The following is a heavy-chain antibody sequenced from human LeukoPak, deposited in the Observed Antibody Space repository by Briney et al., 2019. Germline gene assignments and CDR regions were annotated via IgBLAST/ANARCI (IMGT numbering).Heavy chain of an antibody. CDR3: ASLAGWARAGELELRDYYYGMDV. Sequence: PGRSLRLSCAASGFTFSSYAMHWVRQAPGKGLEWVAVISYDGSNKYYADSVKGRFTISRDNSKSTLYLQMNSLRAEDTAVYYCASLAGWARAGELELRDYYYGMDVWGQGTTVTVSS. J-gene: IGHJ6*02. D-gene: IGHD1-7*01. CDR2: ISYDGSNK. V-gene: IGHV3-30-3*01. CDR1: GFTFSSYA.